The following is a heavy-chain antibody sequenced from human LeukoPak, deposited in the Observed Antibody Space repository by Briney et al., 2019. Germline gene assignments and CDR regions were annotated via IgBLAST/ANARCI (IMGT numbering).Heavy chain of an antibody. Sequence: GGSLRLSCAASGFTFSSYAMSWVRQAPGKGLEWVSAISGSGGSTYYADSVKGRFTISRDNSKNTLYLQMNSLRAEDTAVYYCAKADSPPLYYDFWSGYYTVDYWGQGTLVTVSS. V-gene: IGHV3-23*01. J-gene: IGHJ4*02. CDR1: GFTFSSYA. D-gene: IGHD3-3*01. CDR3: AKADSPPLYYDFWSGYYTVDY. CDR2: ISGSGGST.